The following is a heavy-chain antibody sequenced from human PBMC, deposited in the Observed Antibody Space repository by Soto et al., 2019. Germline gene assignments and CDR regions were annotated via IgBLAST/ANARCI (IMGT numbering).Heavy chain of an antibody. CDR3: AKDGARFLAWFPNWFDP. CDR1: GFTFSIYG. V-gene: IGHV3-23*01. J-gene: IGHJ5*02. CDR2: ISGTGGST. D-gene: IGHD3-3*01. Sequence: GGSLRLSCAASGFTFSIYGMNWVRQAPGKGLEWVSVISGTGGSTYYADSVKGRFTISRDNSKNTLYLQMNSLRAEDTAVYYCAKDGARFLAWFPNWFDPWGQGTLVTVSS.